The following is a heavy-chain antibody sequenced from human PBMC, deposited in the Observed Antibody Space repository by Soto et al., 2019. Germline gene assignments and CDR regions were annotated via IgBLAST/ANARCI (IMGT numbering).Heavy chain of an antibody. CDR1: GGTFSSYA. CDR3: ARDRDVDTAMVTSYNLYDP. CDR2: IIPIFGTA. Sequence: QVQLVQSGAEVKKPGSSVKVSCKASGGTFSSYAISWVRHAPGQGLEWRGGIIPIFGTANYAQKYQDRVTSTTDESTSTVYIELSSLRSADTAVDYCARDRDVDTAMVTSYNLYDPWSQGTLVTGSS. J-gene: IGHJ5*02. V-gene: IGHV1-69*01. D-gene: IGHD5-18*01.